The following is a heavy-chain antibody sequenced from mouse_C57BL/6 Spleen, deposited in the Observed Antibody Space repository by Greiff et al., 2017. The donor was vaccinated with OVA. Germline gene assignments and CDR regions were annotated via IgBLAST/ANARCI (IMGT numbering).Heavy chain of an antibody. Sequence: EVQLQQSGPELVKPGASVKISCKASGYTFTDYYMNWVKQSHGKSLEWIGDINPNHGGTSYNQKFKGKATLTVDKSSSTAYMELRSLTSEDSAVYYCANGNPAWFAYWGQGTLVTVSA. D-gene: IGHD2-1*01. CDR1: GYTFTDYY. V-gene: IGHV1-26*01. J-gene: IGHJ3*01. CDR3: ANGNPAWFAY. CDR2: INPNHGGT.